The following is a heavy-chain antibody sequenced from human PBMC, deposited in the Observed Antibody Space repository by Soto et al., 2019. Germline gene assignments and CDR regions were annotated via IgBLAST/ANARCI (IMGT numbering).Heavy chain of an antibody. CDR2: IIPIFGTA. D-gene: IGHD3-9*01. J-gene: IGHJ6*02. Sequence: ASVKVSCKASGGTSSSYAISWVRQAPGQGLEWMGGIIPIFGTANYAQKFQGRVTITADESTSTAYLELGSLRSADTAVYYCGTGCYDMLTGYYYYGSANLFYYYGMDVWGQGATVTVSS. CDR1: GGTSSSYA. CDR3: GTGCYDMLTGYYYYGSANLFYYYGMDV. V-gene: IGHV1-69*13.